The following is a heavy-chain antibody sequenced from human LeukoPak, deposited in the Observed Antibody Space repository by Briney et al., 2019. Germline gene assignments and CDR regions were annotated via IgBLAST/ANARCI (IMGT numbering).Heavy chain of an antibody. Sequence: RTSETLSLTCTVSGGSISSYYWSWIRQPPGKGLEWIGYIYYSGSTNYNPSLKSRVTISVDTSKNQFSLKLSSVTAADTAVYYCARAAAPYYYYMDVWDKGTTVTVSS. J-gene: IGHJ6*03. CDR1: GGSISSYY. CDR3: ARAAAPYYYYMDV. V-gene: IGHV4-59*01. D-gene: IGHD6-13*01. CDR2: IYYSGST.